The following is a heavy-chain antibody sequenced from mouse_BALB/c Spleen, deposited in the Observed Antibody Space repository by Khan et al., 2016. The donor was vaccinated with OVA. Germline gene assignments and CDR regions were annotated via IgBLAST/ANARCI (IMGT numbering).Heavy chain of an antibody. Sequence: QIQLVQSGPELKQPGETVKISCKASGYIFTNYGMNWVKQAPGKGLKWMGWINTYTGEPTYADDFKGRFAFSLETSANTAYLQINNLKNEDTATYLCASTLYVSDYDYAMDYWGQGTSVTVSS. J-gene: IGHJ4*01. CDR3: ASTLYVSDYDYAMDY. D-gene: IGHD2-13*01. CDR1: GYIFTNYG. CDR2: INTYTGEP. V-gene: IGHV9-3-1*01.